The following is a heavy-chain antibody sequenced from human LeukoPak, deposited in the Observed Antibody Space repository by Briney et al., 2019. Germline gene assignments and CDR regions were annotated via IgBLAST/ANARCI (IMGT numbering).Heavy chain of an antibody. J-gene: IGHJ4*02. Sequence: GRSLRLSCAASGFTFSSYGMHWVRQAPGKGLEWVAVISYDGSNKYYADSVKGRFTISRDNSKNTLYLQMNSLRAEDTAVYYCAKRGGYSSLVYWGQGTLVTVSS. V-gene: IGHV3-30*18. CDR1: GFTFSSYG. CDR3: AKRGGYSSLVY. CDR2: ISYDGSNK. D-gene: IGHD5-18*01.